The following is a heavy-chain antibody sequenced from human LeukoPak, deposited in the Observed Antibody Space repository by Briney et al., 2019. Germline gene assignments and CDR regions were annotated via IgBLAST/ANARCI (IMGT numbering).Heavy chain of an antibody. CDR1: GFTFSSYS. D-gene: IGHD3-22*01. Sequence: GGSLRLSCAASGFTFSSYSMNWVRPAPGKGLEWVSSISSSSSYIYYADSVKGRFTISRDNAKNSLYLQMNSLRAEDTAVYYCARGGPYYDSSGQIYFDYWGQGTLVTVSS. V-gene: IGHV3-21*01. J-gene: IGHJ4*02. CDR3: ARGGPYYDSSGQIYFDY. CDR2: ISSSSSYI.